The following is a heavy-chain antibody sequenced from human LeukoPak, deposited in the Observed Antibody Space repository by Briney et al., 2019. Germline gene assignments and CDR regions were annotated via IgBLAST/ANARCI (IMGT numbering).Heavy chain of an antibody. V-gene: IGHV3-64*04. CDR2: ITSNGDTT. CDR3: ARERDGMDV. Sequence: PGGSLRLSCSASGFTFSSYIMHWARQAPGKGLEYVSAITSNGDTTYYADSVKGRVTISRDNSKNTVSLQMNSLRAEDTAVYYCARERDGMDVWGQGTTVTVSS. J-gene: IGHJ6*02. CDR1: GFTFSSYI.